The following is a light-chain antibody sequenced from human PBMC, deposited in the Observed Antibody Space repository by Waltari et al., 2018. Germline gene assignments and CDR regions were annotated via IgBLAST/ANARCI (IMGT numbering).Light chain of an antibody. J-gene: IGKJ3*01. CDR3: QQLDSYPIT. CDR2: AAS. V-gene: IGKV1-9*01. CDR1: QGISSS. Sequence: DIQLTQSPSFLSASVGDRVNITCRASQGISSSLAWYQQTPGKAPKLLIYAASTLQSGVPSRFSGSGSGTECTLTISSLQPEDFATYHCQQLDSYPITFGPGSKVDIK.